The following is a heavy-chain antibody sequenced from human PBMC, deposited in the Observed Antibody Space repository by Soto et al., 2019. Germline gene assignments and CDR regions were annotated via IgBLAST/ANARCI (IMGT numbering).Heavy chain of an antibody. CDR2: IWHDGLNE. Sequence: QERLVESGGGVVQPGRSLRLSCAVSGFTFSDYAMHWVRQAPGKGLEWVALIWHDGLNEFYADSVRGRFTISREISHNTLYLKMNSLRPKHPAVYHCTQGRGDGYKWGLGIDQWGQGSLVTVYS. J-gene: IGHJ5*02. V-gene: IGHV3-33*08. CDR1: GFTFSDYA. D-gene: IGHD3-10*01. CDR3: TQGRGDGYKWGLGIDQ.